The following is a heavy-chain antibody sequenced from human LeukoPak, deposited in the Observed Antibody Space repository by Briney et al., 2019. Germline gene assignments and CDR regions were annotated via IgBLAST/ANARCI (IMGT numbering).Heavy chain of an antibody. CDR3: AREYDSSGYYETYYYYGMDV. J-gene: IGHJ6*02. Sequence: PSETLSLACTVSGGSISSSSYYWGWIRQPPGKGLEWIGSIYYSGSTYYNPSLKSRVTMSVDTSKNQFSLKLSSVTAADTAVYYCAREYDSSGYYETYYYYGMDVWGQGTTVTVSS. D-gene: IGHD3-22*01. V-gene: IGHV4-39*07. CDR1: GGSISSSSYY. CDR2: IYYSGST.